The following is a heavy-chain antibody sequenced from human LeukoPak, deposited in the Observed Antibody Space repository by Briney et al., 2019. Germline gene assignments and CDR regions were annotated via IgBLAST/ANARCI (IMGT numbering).Heavy chain of an antibody. CDR3: AKGYYYDSTGYYPVDH. Sequence: PGGALRLSCAASGFTFSSYAMSWVRQAPGKGREWVSAISASGGITYYGDSVKGGFTISRDNFKNTLYLQMNSLRAEDTAVYYCAKGYYYDSTGYYPVDHWGQGTLVTVSS. CDR2: ISASGGIT. D-gene: IGHD3-22*01. V-gene: IGHV3-23*01. J-gene: IGHJ4*02. CDR1: GFTFSSYA.